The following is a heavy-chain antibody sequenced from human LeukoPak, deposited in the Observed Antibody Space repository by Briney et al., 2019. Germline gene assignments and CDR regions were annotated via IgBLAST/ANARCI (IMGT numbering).Heavy chain of an antibody. Sequence: PGGSLRLSCAASGSTFSTYDMHWVRQATGKGLEWVSTITSAGDRYYPGSVKGRFTISRENAKNSLYLQMDSLRAGDTAVYYCAKGVYYDSSGYYQKAYYWGQGTLVTVSS. V-gene: IGHV3-13*01. J-gene: IGHJ4*02. CDR3: AKGVYYDSSGYYQKAYY. D-gene: IGHD3-22*01. CDR2: ITSAGDR. CDR1: GSTFSTYD.